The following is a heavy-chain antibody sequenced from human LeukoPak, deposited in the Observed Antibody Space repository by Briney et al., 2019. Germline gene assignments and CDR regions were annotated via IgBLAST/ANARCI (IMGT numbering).Heavy chain of an antibody. Sequence: SKTLSLTCTVSGGSISSSSYYWAWIRQPPGKGLAWIGSIYYSGSTSYNPSLKSRVTISVDTSKNQFSLKLSSVTAADTAVYYCARNYSGTYGGAFDIWGRGTMVTVSS. CDR3: ARNYSGTYGGAFDI. D-gene: IGHD1-26*01. V-gene: IGHV4-39*01. CDR1: GGSISSSSYY. CDR2: IYYSGST. J-gene: IGHJ3*02.